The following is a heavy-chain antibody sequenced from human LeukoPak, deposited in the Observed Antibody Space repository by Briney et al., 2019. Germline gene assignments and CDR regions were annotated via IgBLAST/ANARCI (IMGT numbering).Heavy chain of an antibody. Sequence: PGGSLRLSCAASGFTVSSIYMTWVRQAPGKGLEWVSVIYSDGSTFYADSVKGRFTISRDNSNNTLYLQMNSLRVEDTAVYYCARMGYQLPLLYFDYWGQGTLVTVSS. CDR2: IYSDGST. CDR3: ARMGYQLPLLYFDY. D-gene: IGHD2-2*01. CDR1: GFTVSSIY. V-gene: IGHV3-53*01. J-gene: IGHJ4*02.